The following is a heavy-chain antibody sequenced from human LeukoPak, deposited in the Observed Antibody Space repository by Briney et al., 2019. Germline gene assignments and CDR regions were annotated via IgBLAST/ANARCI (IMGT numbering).Heavy chain of an antibody. J-gene: IGHJ3*02. V-gene: IGHV4-31*03. CDR2: IYYSGST. Sequence: PSETLSLTCTVSGGSISSGIYYWSWIRQHPGKGLEWIGYIYYSGSTYYNPSLKSRVTISVDTSKNQFPLKLSSVTAADTAVYYCASGYSYDDAFGIWGQGTMVTVSS. D-gene: IGHD5-18*01. CDR3: ASGYSYDDAFGI. CDR1: GGSISSGIYY.